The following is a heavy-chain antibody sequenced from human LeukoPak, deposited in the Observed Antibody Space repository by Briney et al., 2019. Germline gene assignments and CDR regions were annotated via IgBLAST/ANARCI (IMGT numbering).Heavy chain of an antibody. Sequence: SETLSLTCIVSGGSISSYYWSWIRQPAGRGRGWIGRIYTSGCTNYNPSLQGRVTISVDTSKNQFSLKLSSVTAANTAVYYGARGPEWPTRHVPLDYWGQGTLVTVSS. CDR1: GGSISSYY. J-gene: IGHJ4*02. V-gene: IGHV4-4*07. D-gene: IGHD3-3*01. CDR2: IYTSGCT. CDR3: ARGPEWPTRHVPLDY.